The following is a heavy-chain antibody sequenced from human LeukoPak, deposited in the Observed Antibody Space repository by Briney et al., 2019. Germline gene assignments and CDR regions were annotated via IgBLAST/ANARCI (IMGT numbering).Heavy chain of an antibody. CDR2: IRYDGSTK. J-gene: IGHJ4*02. Sequence: GGSLRLSCAASAFIFISYGMHWVRQAPGKGLEWVAFIRYDGSTKYYADSVKGRFTISRDNSKNTLYLQMSSLKTEDTAVYYWAKDEGDSNDVGWGQGTLVTVSS. D-gene: IGHD4-11*01. CDR3: AKDEGDSNDVG. CDR1: AFIFISYG. V-gene: IGHV3-30*02.